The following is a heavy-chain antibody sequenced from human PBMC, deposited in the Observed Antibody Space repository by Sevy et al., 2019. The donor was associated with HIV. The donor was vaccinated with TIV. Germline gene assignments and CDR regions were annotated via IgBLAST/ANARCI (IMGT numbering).Heavy chain of an antibody. Sequence: GGSLRLSCAASGFTFSSYEMNWVRQAPGKGLEWVSYISNSGTTISYSDSVKGRFIISRDNAMNSLYLQMNSLRAEDTAVYYCARDLPPSATTVAHFDCWGQGTLVTVSS. CDR2: ISNSGTTI. J-gene: IGHJ4*02. V-gene: IGHV3-48*03. CDR3: ARDLPPSATTVAHFDC. CDR1: GFTFSSYE. D-gene: IGHD4-17*01.